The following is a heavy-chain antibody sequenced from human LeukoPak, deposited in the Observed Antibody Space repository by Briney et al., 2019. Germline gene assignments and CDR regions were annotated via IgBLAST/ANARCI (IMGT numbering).Heavy chain of an antibody. V-gene: IGHV4-34*01. Sequence: SETLSLTCAVYGGSFSGYYWSWIRQPPGKGLEWIGEINHSGSTNYNPSLKSRVTISVDTSKNQFSLKLSSVTAADTAVYYCATNMVRGVIMYYFDYWGQGTLVTVSS. CDR1: GGSFSGYY. D-gene: IGHD3-10*01. CDR2: INHSGST. CDR3: ATNMVRGVIMYYFDY. J-gene: IGHJ4*02.